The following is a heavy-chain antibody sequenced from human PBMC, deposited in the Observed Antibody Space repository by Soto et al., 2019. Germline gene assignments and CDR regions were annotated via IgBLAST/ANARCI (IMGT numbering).Heavy chain of an antibody. CDR1: GGTFSSYT. Sequence: QVQLVQSGAEVKKPGSSVKVSCKASGGTFSSYTMSWVRQAPGQGLEWMGRIIPILGIANYAQKFQGRVTITADKSTSTAYMELSSLRSEDTAVYYCPRNQLPRRTFDYWGQGTLVTVSS. CDR3: PRNQLPRRTFDY. J-gene: IGHJ4*02. D-gene: IGHD2-2*01. CDR2: IIPILGIA. V-gene: IGHV1-69*02.